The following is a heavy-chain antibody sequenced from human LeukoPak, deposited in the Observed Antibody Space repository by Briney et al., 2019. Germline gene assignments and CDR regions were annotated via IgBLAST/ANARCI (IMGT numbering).Heavy chain of an antibody. CDR2: IDSKNGDT. V-gene: IGHV1-2*02. CDR1: GYTFTAYY. CDR3: ASEAYCSGGRCSVQRVAS. Sequence: ASVKVSCKASGYTFTAYYMHWVRQAPGQGLEWMGWIDSKNGDTKYAQKFQSRLTITRDTSIGIAYMELRSLTSDDTTVYCASEAYCSGGRCSVQRVASWGQGTPVTVSS. J-gene: IGHJ5*02. D-gene: IGHD2-15*01.